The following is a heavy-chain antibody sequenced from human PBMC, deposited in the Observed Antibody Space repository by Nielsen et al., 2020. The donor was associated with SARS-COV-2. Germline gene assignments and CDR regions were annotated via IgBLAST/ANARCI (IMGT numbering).Heavy chain of an antibody. CDR2: INHSGSA. J-gene: IGHJ4*02. Sequence: SETLSLTCAVYGGSFSGFSWTWIRQPPGKGLEWIGDINHSGSANYNPSLKSRVTILVDTSKNQFSLKVSSVTAADTAVYYCARYSGTEYYFDYWGQGTLVTVSS. CDR3: ARYSGTEYYFDY. D-gene: IGHD1-26*01. CDR1: GGSFSGFS. V-gene: IGHV4-34*01.